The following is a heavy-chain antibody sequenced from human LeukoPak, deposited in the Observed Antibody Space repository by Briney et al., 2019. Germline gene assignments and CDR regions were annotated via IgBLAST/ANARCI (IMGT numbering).Heavy chain of an antibody. V-gene: IGHV3-48*01. Sequence: GGSLRLSCAASGFTFSSYSMNWVRQAPGKELEWVSYISSSSSTIYYADSVKGRFTISRDNSKNTLYLQMNSLRAEDTAVYYCAKDGPNSGWPKDYWGQGTLVTVSS. CDR1: GFTFSSYS. CDR2: ISSSSSTI. CDR3: AKDGPNSGWPKDY. J-gene: IGHJ4*02. D-gene: IGHD6-19*01.